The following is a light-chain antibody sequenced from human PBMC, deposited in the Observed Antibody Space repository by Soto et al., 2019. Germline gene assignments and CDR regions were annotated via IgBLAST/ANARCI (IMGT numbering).Light chain of an antibody. CDR2: KAS. V-gene: IGKV1-5*03. J-gene: IGKJ1*01. CDR1: QSISSW. Sequence: DIQMTQSPSTLSASVGDRVTITCRASQSISSWLAWYQQKPGKAPKLLIYKASSLESGVPSRFSGSGSGTEVTITIISLQPDEFATYYCQQDNSYLWTFGQGTKVEIK. CDR3: QQDNSYLWT.